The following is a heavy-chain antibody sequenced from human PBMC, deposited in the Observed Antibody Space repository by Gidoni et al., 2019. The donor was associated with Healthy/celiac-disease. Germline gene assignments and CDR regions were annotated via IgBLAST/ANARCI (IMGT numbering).Heavy chain of an antibody. CDR2: IWYDGSNK. J-gene: IGHJ4*02. CDR1: GFTFSSYG. Sequence: QVQLVASGGGVVQPGRSLRLSCAASGFTFSSYGMHWVRQAPGKGLEWLAVIWYDGSNKYYADSVKGRFTISRDNSKNTLYLQMNSLRAEDTAVYYCARDRPRDGALGDYWGQGTLVTVSS. CDR3: ARDRPRDGALGDY. D-gene: IGHD3-16*01. V-gene: IGHV3-33*01.